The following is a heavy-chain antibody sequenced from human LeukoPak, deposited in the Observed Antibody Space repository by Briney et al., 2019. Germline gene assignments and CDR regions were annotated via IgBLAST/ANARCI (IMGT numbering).Heavy chain of an antibody. CDR3: ARDHVISSGWPSRIGY. Sequence: GASVKVSCKASGYTFTSYYMHWVRQAPGQGLEWMGIINPSGGSTSYAQKFQGRVTMTRDTSTSTVYMELSSLRSDDTAVYYCARDHVISSGWPSRIGYWGQGTLVTVSS. D-gene: IGHD6-19*01. V-gene: IGHV1-46*01. CDR2: INPSGGST. J-gene: IGHJ4*02. CDR1: GYTFTSYY.